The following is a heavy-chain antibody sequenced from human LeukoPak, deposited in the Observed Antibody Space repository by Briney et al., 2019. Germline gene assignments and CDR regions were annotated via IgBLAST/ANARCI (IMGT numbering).Heavy chain of an antibody. Sequence: SVKVSFKASGDTFNSYGINWVRQAPGQGLEWMGKIIPILGIANYAQKLQGRVTITADKSTNTAFMELSSLRSEDTAVYYCARDVDTAMIKGDYWGQGTLVTVSS. V-gene: IGHV1-69*04. CDR3: ARDVDTAMIKGDY. D-gene: IGHD5-18*01. CDR1: GDTFNSYG. J-gene: IGHJ4*02. CDR2: IIPILGIA.